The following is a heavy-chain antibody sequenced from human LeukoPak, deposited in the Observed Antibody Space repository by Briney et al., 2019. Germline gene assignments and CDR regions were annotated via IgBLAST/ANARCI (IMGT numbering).Heavy chain of an antibody. CDR1: GFTFSSNS. D-gene: IGHD6-19*01. CDR3: ARDGEWLVYYDY. Sequence: PGGSLRLSCAASGFTFSSNSMNWVRQAPGKGLEWVSSISSSSTYIYYADSVKGRFTISRDNAKNSLYLQMNSLRAEDTAVYYCARDGEWLVYYDYWGQGTLVTVSS. J-gene: IGHJ4*02. CDR2: ISSSSTYI. V-gene: IGHV3-21*01.